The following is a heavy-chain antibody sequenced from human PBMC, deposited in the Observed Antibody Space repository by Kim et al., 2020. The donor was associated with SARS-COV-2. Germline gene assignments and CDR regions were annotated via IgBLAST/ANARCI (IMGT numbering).Heavy chain of an antibody. J-gene: IGHJ4*02. Sequence: NYHTPLKSRVTISVDTSKNQFHLKLSSVTDADTAVYYCAREDGDYAYFDYWGQGTLVTVSS. D-gene: IGHD4-17*01. CDR3: AREDGDYAYFDY. V-gene: IGHV4-59*01.